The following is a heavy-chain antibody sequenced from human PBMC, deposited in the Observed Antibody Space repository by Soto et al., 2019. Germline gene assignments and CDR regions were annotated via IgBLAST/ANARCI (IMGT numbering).Heavy chain of an antibody. CDR3: ARDRQKRGTSASFYDANLFYGVDV. V-gene: IGHV3-74*01. J-gene: IGHJ6*02. D-gene: IGHD3-10*01. CDR1: GFTFTDYW. Sequence: PGGSLRLSCAASGFTFTDYWMHWVRQAPGKGLEWVPRVDQAGSGLSLADSVKGRFSVSRDNAMNTLYLQMNCLRAEDTAVYYCARDRQKRGTSASFYDANLFYGVDVWGQGTTVTVSS. CDR2: VDQAGSGL.